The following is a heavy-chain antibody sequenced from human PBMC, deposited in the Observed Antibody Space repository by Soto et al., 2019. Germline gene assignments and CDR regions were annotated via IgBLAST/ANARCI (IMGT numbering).Heavy chain of an antibody. CDR3: AKGAQWLVLDAEYFQH. CDR2: INRDGSNI. V-gene: IGHV3-74*01. CDR1: GFTFSSYS. D-gene: IGHD6-19*01. J-gene: IGHJ1*01. Sequence: PGGSLRLSCAASGFTFSSYSMQWVRQAPGKGLVWVSCINRDGSNINYADSVKGRLTISRDNAKNTLYLQMNSLRAEDTAVYFCAKGAQWLVLDAEYFQHWGQGTLVTVSS.